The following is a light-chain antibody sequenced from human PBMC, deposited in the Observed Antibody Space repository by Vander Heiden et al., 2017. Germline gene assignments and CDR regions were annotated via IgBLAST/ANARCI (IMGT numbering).Light chain of an antibody. CDR2: TGT. CDR3: QSTDISGASVL. V-gene: IGLV3-25*03. Sequence: SSDLPQPPSVSVPPGQTARLPCPADPLPKQYAYWYQQKPVQAPLLVIYTGTERPSGLPKRFSGSSSGKTVTLTIGGGQSEDEADYYCQSTDISGASVLFGGGTKLTVL. CDR1: PLPKQY. J-gene: IGLJ2*01.